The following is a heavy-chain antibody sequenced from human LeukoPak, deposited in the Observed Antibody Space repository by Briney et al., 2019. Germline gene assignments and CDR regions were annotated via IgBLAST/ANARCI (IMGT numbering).Heavy chain of an antibody. D-gene: IGHD6-13*01. CDR1: GFTFTTAW. V-gene: IGHV3-15*01. Sequence: PGGSLRLSCAASGFTFTTAWMSWVRQAPGRGLEWVGRLKSKNDGGTAGYAAPVKGRFTISRDDSKNMLYLQMNSLRTDDTAVYYCTTDWSSSSHWGQGTLVTVSS. CDR3: TTDWSSSSH. J-gene: IGHJ4*02. CDR2: LKSKNDGGTA.